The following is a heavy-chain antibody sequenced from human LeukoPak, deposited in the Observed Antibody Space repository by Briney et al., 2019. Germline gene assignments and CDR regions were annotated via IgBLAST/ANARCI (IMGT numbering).Heavy chain of an antibody. D-gene: IGHD4-17*01. J-gene: IGHJ4*02. CDR3: ARFDYGDYGLFDY. V-gene: IGHV3-48*04. CDR2: ISSSSSTI. CDR1: GFTFSDYA. Sequence: GGSLRLSCAASGFTFSDYAMNWVRQAPGKGLEWISYISSSSSTIYYADSVRGRFTISRDNAKNSLFLQMNSLRAEDTAVYYCARFDYGDYGLFDYWGQGTLVTVSS.